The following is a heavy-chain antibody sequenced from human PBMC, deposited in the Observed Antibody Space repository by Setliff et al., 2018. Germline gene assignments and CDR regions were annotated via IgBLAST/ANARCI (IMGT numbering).Heavy chain of an antibody. J-gene: IGHJ4*02. CDR3: ARNGPQIYSSGWFDC. CDR2: IHYTGST. V-gene: IGHV4-59*11. D-gene: IGHD6-19*01. CDR1: GVSSSSHY. Sequence: SETLSLTCTVSGVSSSSHYWSWIRQPPGEGLEWIGYIHYTGSTNYNPSLKSRVTLSVDTSKNQFSLELTSVTAADTAVYYCARNGPQIYSSGWFDCWGQGTLVTVSS.